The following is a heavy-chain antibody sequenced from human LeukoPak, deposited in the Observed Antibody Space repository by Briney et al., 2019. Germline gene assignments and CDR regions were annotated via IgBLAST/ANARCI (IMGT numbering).Heavy chain of an antibody. CDR2: FSSSGYSA. Sequence: GGAPRLFRAGFGITLCSHGMRWGPPGPGEGVGGGSTFSSSGYSAYYADSVKGRFTISRDNSKNTLYVQMNILRAEDTAVYYCAKQGSDSGYSPADFWGQGTLVTVSS. D-gene: IGHD3-22*01. V-gene: IGHV3-23*01. CDR3: AKQGSDSGYSPADF. CDR1: GITLCSHG. J-gene: IGHJ4*02.